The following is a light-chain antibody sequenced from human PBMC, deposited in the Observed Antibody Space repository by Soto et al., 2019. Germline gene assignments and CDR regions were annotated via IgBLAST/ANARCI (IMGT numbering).Light chain of an antibody. CDR1: SYDVGAYNY. V-gene: IGLV2-14*01. Sequence: QSALTQPASVSGSPGQSITISCTGTSYDVGAYNYVPWYQQHPGKAPKLMISEVSNRPSGISNRFSGSKSGNTASLTISGLQAEDEADYYCNSYTSASTWVFGGGTKLTVL. CDR2: EVS. CDR3: NSYTSASTWV. J-gene: IGLJ3*02.